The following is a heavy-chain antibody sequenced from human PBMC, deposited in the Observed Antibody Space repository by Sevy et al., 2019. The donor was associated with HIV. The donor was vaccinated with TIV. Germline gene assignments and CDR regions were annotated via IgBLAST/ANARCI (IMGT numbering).Heavy chain of an antibody. CDR1: GFSFSTNG. Sequence: GGSLRLSCAGSGFSFSTNGMHWVRQAPGKGLDWVAVISKNGDYKYYADSVKGRFTISRDNSKNTLFLQMNSLRTEDTALYYCAKDSGYSIGWYAGFDPWGQGTLVTVSS. D-gene: IGHD6-19*01. CDR2: ISKNGDYK. V-gene: IGHV3-30*18. J-gene: IGHJ5*02. CDR3: AKDSGYSIGWYAGFDP.